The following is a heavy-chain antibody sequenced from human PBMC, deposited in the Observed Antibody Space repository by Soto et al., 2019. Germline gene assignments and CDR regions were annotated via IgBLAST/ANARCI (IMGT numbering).Heavy chain of an antibody. D-gene: IGHD2-21*01. CDR3: ATRGE. Sequence: EVQLVESGGGLVQPGGSLRLSCAASGFTVRSDFMSWVRQAPGRGLGWVSILHRDGNTYYANSVKGRFTISRDNSKNTLYLQMNSLRAEDTSVYYCATRGEWGQGTLVTVSS. CDR1: GFTVRSDF. V-gene: IGHV3-66*01. CDR2: LHRDGNT. J-gene: IGHJ4*02.